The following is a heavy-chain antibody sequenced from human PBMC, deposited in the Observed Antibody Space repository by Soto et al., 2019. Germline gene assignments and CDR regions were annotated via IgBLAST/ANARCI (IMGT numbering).Heavy chain of an antibody. CDR3: ARGGRLVATGIGYYYYHAMDV. CDR2: FNPTGDTA. Sequence: GASVKVSCKASGYTFTSYYIHWVRQAPGQGLEWMGIFNPTGDTASYAQKLQGRVTMTRDTSTGTAYMELGSLRSEDTAVDYCARGGRLVATGIGYYYYHAMDVWGQGTTVTVSS. J-gene: IGHJ6*02. CDR1: GYTFTSYY. V-gene: IGHV1-46*01. D-gene: IGHD5-12*01.